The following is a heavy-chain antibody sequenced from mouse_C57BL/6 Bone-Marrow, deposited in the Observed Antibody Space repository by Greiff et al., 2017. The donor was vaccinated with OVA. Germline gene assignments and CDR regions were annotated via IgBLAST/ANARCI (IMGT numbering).Heavy chain of an antibody. V-gene: IGHV1-62-2*01. D-gene: IGHD1-1*01. Sequence: QVQLQQSGAELVKPGASVKLSCKASGYTFTEYTIHWVKQRSGQGLEWIGWFYPGSGSIKYNEKFKDKATLTSDKSSSTVYMELSRLTSEDSAVYFCARHEEDYYGSSYGNFDYWGQGTTLTVSS. J-gene: IGHJ2*01. CDR3: ARHEEDYYGSSYGNFDY. CDR1: GYTFTEYT. CDR2: FYPGSGSI.